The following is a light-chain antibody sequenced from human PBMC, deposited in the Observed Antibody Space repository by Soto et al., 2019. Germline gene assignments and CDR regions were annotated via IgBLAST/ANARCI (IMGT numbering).Light chain of an antibody. CDR3: QQYHDWPPIT. J-gene: IGKJ3*01. CDR2: GAS. V-gene: IGKV3-15*01. Sequence: EIVMTQSPATQFVSPGERATLSCRASQTVSDDLAWYQQKPGQAPRLLIYGASTRATDIPARFSGGGSGTEFTLTISSLQSEDSAIYYCQQYHDWPPITFGPGTKVNI. CDR1: QTVSDD.